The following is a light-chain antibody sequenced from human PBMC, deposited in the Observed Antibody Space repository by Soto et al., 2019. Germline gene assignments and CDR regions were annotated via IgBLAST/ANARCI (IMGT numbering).Light chain of an antibody. CDR2: DAS. CDR1: QTFSNTY. CDR3: QQYGSSPPYT. V-gene: IGKV3-20*01. J-gene: IGKJ2*01. Sequence: EIVLTQSPRSLSLSPGERATLSCRTSQTFSNTYLAWFQKKPGQAPRTLIYDASNRATGIPDRFSGSGSGTEVTLTINRLGHEDSSVYYCQQYGSSPPYTFGQGTKVEIK.